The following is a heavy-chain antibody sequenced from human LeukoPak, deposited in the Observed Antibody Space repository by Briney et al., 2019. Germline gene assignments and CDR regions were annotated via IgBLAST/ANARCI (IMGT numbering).Heavy chain of an antibody. CDR1: GFTFSSYG. V-gene: IGHV3-33*01. CDR3: ARSHRLLLPDY. J-gene: IGHJ4*02. D-gene: IGHD2-21*02. Sequence: PSGGSLRLSCEASGFTFSSYGMHWVRQAPGKGLEWVAVIWYDGSVKYYGDSVKGRFTISRDNSKNMLYLQMSSLRAEDTALYYCARSHRLLLPDYWGQGTLVTVSS. CDR2: IWYDGSVK.